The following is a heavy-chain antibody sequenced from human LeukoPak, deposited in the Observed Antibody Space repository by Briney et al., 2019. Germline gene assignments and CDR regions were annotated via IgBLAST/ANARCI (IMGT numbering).Heavy chain of an antibody. J-gene: IGHJ4*02. CDR1: GFAFSNYG. CDR3: AKATGYLL. CDR2: ISNSDDST. V-gene: IGHV3-23*01. D-gene: IGHD1-14*01. Sequence: PGGSLRLSCAASGFAFSNYGMNWVRQAPGKGLEWVSTISNSDDSTYYADSVKGRFTISRDNSENTLFLRMNSLRAEDTAVYYCAKATGYLLWGQGTLVIVSS.